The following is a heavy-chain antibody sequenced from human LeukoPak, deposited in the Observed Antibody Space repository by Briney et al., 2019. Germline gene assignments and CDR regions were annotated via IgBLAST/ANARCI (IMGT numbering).Heavy chain of an antibody. J-gene: IGHJ3*02. D-gene: IGHD3-9*01. Sequence: SVMVSCKASGGTFSSYAISWVRQAPGQGLEWMGRIIPILGIANYAQKFQGRVTTTADKSTSTAYMELSSLRSEDTAVYYCARERLRYFDWPQLDAFDIWGQGTMVTVSS. V-gene: IGHV1-69*04. CDR2: IIPILGIA. CDR1: GGTFSSYA. CDR3: ARERLRYFDWPQLDAFDI.